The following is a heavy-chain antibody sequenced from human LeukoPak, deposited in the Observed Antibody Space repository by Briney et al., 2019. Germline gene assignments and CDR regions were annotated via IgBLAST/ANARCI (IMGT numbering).Heavy chain of an antibody. CDR3: AKDSHNGYFDY. D-gene: IGHD2-8*01. CDR1: GFSLSTYG. V-gene: IGHV3-23*01. Sequence: PGGTLRLSCAASGFSLSTYGMSWVRQPPGKGLEWVAGIGGYDHSTYYADSLRGRFTISKDTSKNTLFLHMNSLRPEDTALYYCAKDSHNGYFDYWGQGTPVTVSS. CDR2: IGGYDHST. J-gene: IGHJ4*02.